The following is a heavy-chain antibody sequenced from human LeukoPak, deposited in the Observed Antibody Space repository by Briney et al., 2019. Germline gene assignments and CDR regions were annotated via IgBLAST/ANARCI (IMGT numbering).Heavy chain of an antibody. D-gene: IGHD3-10*01. CDR2: ISGSGGST. CDR1: GFTFSSYA. CDR3: AKTPSYYGSGSYPSDY. Sequence: GGSLRLSCAASGFTFSSYAMSWVRQAPGKGPEWVSAISGSGGSTYYADSVKGRFTISRDNSKNTLYLQMNSLRAEDTAVYYCAKTPSYYGSGSYPSDYWGQGTLVTVSS. V-gene: IGHV3-23*01. J-gene: IGHJ4*02.